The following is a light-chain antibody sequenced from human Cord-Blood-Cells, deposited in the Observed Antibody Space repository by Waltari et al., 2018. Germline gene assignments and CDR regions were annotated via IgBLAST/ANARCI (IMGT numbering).Light chain of an antibody. Sequence: QAGLTQPPSVSKGLRQTATLTCTGNSNNFGNQGTACLQQHQGHPPKLLSYSNNNRPSGISERLSASRSGNTASLTITGLQPEDEADYYCSAWDSSLSAWVFGGGTKLTVL. CDR2: SNN. J-gene: IGLJ3*02. CDR1: SNNFGNQG. V-gene: IGLV10-54*01. CDR3: SAWDSSLSAWV.